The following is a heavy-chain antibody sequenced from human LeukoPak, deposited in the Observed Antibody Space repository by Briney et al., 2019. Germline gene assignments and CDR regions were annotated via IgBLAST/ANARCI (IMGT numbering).Heavy chain of an antibody. V-gene: IGHV4-34*01. D-gene: IGHD2-2*02. CDR2: INHSGST. CDR3: ASILGYCSSTSCYRSGAFDI. CDR1: GGSFSGYY. J-gene: IGHJ3*02. Sequence: SETLSLTCAVYGGSFSGYYWSWIRQPPGKGLEWIGEINHSGSTNYNPSLKSQVTISVDTSKNQFSLKLSSVTAADTAVYYCASILGYCSSTSCYRSGAFDIWGQGTMVTVSS.